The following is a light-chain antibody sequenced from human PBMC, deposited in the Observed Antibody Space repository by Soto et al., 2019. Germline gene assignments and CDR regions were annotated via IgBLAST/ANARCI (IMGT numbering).Light chain of an antibody. CDR1: VLAKKY. CDR3: YSAADNNLVVV. V-gene: IGLV3-27*01. Sequence: SYELTQPSSVSVSPGQTARITCSGDVLAKKYARWFQQKPGQAPVLVIYKDTERPSGIPERFSGSSSGTTVTLTISGAQVEDEADYYCYSAADNNLVVVFGGGTQLTVL. CDR2: KDT. J-gene: IGLJ2*01.